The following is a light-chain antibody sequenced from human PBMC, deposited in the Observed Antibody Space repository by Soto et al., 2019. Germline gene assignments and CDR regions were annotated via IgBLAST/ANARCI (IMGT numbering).Light chain of an antibody. J-gene: IGLJ1*01. CDR3: QSYDSTLSARYV. CDR1: SSDVGSYNL. V-gene: IGLV2-14*02. Sequence: SALTQPASVSGSPGQSITISCTGTSSDVGSYNLVSWYQQHPGKAPKLIIYEGSKRPSGVSNRFSASTSGTSASLAITGLQAEDEGDYYCQSYDSTLSARYVFGTGTKVTVL. CDR2: EGS.